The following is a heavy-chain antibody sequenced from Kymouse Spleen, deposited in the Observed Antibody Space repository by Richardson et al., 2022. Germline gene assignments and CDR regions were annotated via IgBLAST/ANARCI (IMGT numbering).Heavy chain of an antibody. J-gene: IGHJ6*02. V-gene: IGHV4-31*03. CDR1: GGSISSGGYY. Sequence: QVQLQESGPGLVKPSQTLSLTCTVSGGSISSGGYYWSWIRQHPGKGLEWIGYIYYSGSTYYNPSLKSRVTISVDTSKNQFSLKLSSVTAADTAVYYCARENGITMVRGVRDYYYYGMDVWGQGTTVTVSS. CDR2: IYYSGST. D-gene: IGHD3-10*01. CDR3: ARENGITMVRGVRDYYYYGMDV.